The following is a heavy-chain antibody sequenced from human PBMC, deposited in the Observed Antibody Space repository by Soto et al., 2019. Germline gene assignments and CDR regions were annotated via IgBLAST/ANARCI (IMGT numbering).Heavy chain of an antibody. J-gene: IGHJ5*02. V-gene: IGHV4-39*01. D-gene: IGHD3-16*01. CDR3: ARQLSRIARLAVVTGGVDP. CDR1: GGSISSSSYY. CDR2: IYYSGST. Sequence: SETLSLTCTVSGGSISSSSYYWGWIRHPPGKGLEWIGSIYYSGSTYYNPSLKSRVTISVDTSKNQFSLKLSSVTAADAAVYYCARQLSRIARLAVVTGGVDPWGQGALVTVSS.